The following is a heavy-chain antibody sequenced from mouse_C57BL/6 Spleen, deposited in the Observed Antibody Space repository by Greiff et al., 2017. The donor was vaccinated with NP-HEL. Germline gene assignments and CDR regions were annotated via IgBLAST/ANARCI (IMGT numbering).Heavy chain of an antibody. V-gene: IGHV1-15*01. CDR2: IDPETGGT. D-gene: IGHD1-1*01. CDR3: TTFYGSSYWGYFDV. Sequence: QVQLKQSGAELVRPGASVTLSCKASGYTFTDYEMHWVKQTPVHGLEWIGAIDPETGGTAYNQKFKGKAILTADKSSSTAYMALRSLTSEDSAVYYCTTFYGSSYWGYFDVWGTGTTVTVSS. CDR1: GYTFTDYE. J-gene: IGHJ1*03.